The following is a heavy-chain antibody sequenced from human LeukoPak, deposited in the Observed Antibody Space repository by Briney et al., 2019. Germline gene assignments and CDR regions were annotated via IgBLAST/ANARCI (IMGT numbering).Heavy chain of an antibody. CDR3: ARAKVDNFKRWIQLKGEYYCDQ. D-gene: IGHD5-24*01. Sequence: ASVKVSCKASGYTFTSYAINWVRQATGQGVEWMGWVNPNRGNTGFAHKFQGRVTMPRKTSITTAYMALSRLRSEDTPMNNVARAKVDNFKRWIQLKGEYYCDQWGRGNLVSVS. CDR2: VNPNRGNT. CDR1: GYTFTSYA. V-gene: IGHV1-8*01. J-gene: IGHJ4*02.